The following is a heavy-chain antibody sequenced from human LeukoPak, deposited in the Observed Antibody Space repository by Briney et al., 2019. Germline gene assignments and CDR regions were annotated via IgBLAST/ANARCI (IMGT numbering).Heavy chain of an antibody. Sequence: ASVKASCKGSGFAITNNAITWVRQPPGQGLEWKGWINTYNGNTNYAQNLQGRVTLTTDTSTSTAYMELRSLTSDDTAVYYCARAYYGSGTYLRMDVWGQGTTVTVSS. J-gene: IGHJ6*02. CDR3: ARAYYGSGTYLRMDV. CDR2: INTYNGNT. CDR1: GFAITNNA. V-gene: IGHV1-18*01. D-gene: IGHD3-10*01.